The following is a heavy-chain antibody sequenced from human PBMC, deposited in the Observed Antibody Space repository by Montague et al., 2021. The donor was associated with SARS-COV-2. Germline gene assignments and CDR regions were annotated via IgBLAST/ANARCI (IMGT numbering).Heavy chain of an antibody. J-gene: IGHJ5*01. V-gene: IGHV1-2*06. CDR1: GYNFNIYY. CDR2: INPFSGGT. D-gene: IGHD3-16*02. CDR3: SGDAGRSGTLIVIPPDS. Sequence: SVKVSCKASGYNFNIYYLHWVRQAPGEGLEWMGRINPFSGGTNYAERFQGRVTLTTDSSINTAYMEFTSLTSDDTAVYFCSGDAGRSGTLIVIPPDSWGQGTRVAVSS.